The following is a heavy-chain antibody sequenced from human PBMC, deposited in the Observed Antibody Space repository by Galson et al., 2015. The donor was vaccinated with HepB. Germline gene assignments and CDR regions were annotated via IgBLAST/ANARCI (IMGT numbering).Heavy chain of an antibody. CDR1: GFPHSTYG. J-gene: IGHJ6*03. Sequence: SLRLSCAASGFPHSTYGMHWVRQAPGKGLEWVAVTSSGGRNKYYADSVKGRFSISRDNSKNTLYLQMNSLRVEDTAVYFCAKGRGPFGSGNYFLYYMHVWG. D-gene: IGHD3-10*01. V-gene: IGHV3-30*18. CDR2: TSSGGRNK. CDR3: AKGRGPFGSGNYFLYYMHV.